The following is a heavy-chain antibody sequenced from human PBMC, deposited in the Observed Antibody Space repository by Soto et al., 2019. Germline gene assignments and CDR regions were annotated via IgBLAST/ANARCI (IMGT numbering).Heavy chain of an antibody. CDR1: VDSISSNSPA. J-gene: IGHJ4*02. CDR3: ARDHPNDFVSNIDY. D-gene: IGHD3-3*01. CDR2: TYYSSKWYN. Sequence: SQTLLLTCAISVDSISSNSPAWNWIRQSPSRGIEWLGRTYYSSKWYNEYAVSVKSRITINTDTSKNQFSLQLNSVTPEDNDVYYCARDHPNDFVSNIDYWGQGTLVTVSS. V-gene: IGHV6-1*01.